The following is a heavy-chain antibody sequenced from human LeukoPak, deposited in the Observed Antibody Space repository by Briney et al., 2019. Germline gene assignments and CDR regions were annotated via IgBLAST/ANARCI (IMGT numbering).Heavy chain of an antibody. CDR2: IIPILGIA. CDR1: GGTFSSYA. D-gene: IGHD3-22*01. J-gene: IGHJ4*02. Sequence: SVKVSCKASGGTFSSYAISWVRQAPGQGLEWMGRIIPILGIANYAQKFQGRVTITADKSTATAYMELSSLRSEDTAFYFCASRSYWHDSSGYYYSSPFDYWGQGTLVTVSS. V-gene: IGHV1-69*04. CDR3: ASRSYWHDSSGYYYSSPFDY.